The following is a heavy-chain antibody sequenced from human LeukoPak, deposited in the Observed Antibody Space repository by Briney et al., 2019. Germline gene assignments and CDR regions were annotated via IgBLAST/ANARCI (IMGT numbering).Heavy chain of an antibody. V-gene: IGHV4-34*01. D-gene: IGHD4/OR15-4a*01. Sequence: SETLSLTCAVYGGSFSGYYWSWIRQPPGKGLEWIGEINHSGRANYNPSLKSRVTISVDTSKNKFSLKLSSVTAADTAVYSCARQNYGAAPLRYWGQGTLVTVSS. CDR2: INHSGRA. J-gene: IGHJ4*02. CDR1: GGSFSGYY. CDR3: ARQNYGAAPLRY.